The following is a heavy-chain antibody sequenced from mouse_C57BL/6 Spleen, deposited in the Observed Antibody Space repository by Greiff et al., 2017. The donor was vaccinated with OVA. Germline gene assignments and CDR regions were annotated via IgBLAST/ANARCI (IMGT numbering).Heavy chain of an antibody. CDR1: GYTFTTYP. CDR2: FHPYNDDT. V-gene: IGHV1-47*01. D-gene: IGHD1-1*01. J-gene: IGHJ2*01. Sequence: VQLVESGAELVKPGASVKMSCKASGYTFTTYPIEWMKQNHGKSLEWIGNFHPYNDDTKYNEKFKGKATLTVEKSSSTVYLELSRLTSDDSAVYYCARYYGSSYDFDYWGQGTTLTVSS. CDR3: ARYYGSSYDFDY.